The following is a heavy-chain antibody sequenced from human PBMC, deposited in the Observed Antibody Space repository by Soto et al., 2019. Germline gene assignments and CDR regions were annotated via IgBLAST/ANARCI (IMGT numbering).Heavy chain of an antibody. V-gene: IGHV3-23*01. Sequence: GGSLRLSCAASGFTFSSYAMSWVRQAPGKGLEWVSAISGSGGSTYYADSVKGRFTISRANSKNTLYLQMNSLRAEDTAVYSCAQDRGYRYGYWFDPWGQGTPGTVSP. CDR1: GFTFSSYA. CDR3: AQDRGYRYGYWFDP. J-gene: IGHJ5*02. CDR2: ISGSGGST. D-gene: IGHD5-18*01.